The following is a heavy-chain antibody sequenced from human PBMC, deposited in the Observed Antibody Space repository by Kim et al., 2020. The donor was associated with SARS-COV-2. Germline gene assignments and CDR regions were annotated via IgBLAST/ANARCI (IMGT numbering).Heavy chain of an antibody. D-gene: IGHD5-18*01. CDR3: ARHLMEVWSRHPVDTAMVEGNWFDP. CDR2: IYPGDSDT. CDR1: GYSFTSYW. Sequence: GESLKISCKGSGYSFTSYWIGWVRQMPGKGLEWMGIIYPGDSDTRYSPSFQGQVTISADKSISTAYLQWSSLKASDTAMYYCARHLMEVWSRHPVDTAMVEGNWFDPWGQGTLVTVSS. J-gene: IGHJ5*02. V-gene: IGHV5-51*01.